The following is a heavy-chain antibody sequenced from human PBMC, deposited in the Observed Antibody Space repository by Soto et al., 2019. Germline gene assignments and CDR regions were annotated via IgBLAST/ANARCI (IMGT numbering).Heavy chain of an antibody. CDR3: ARYCSSTSCYRPPPNAFDI. Sequence: ASVKVSCKASGGTFSSYAISWVRQAPGQGLEWMGGIIPIFGTANYAQKFQGRVTITADESTSAAYMELSSLRSEDTAVYYCARYCSSTSCYRPPPNAFDIWGQGTMVTVSS. J-gene: IGHJ3*02. CDR2: IIPIFGTA. D-gene: IGHD2-2*02. V-gene: IGHV1-69*13. CDR1: GGTFSSYA.